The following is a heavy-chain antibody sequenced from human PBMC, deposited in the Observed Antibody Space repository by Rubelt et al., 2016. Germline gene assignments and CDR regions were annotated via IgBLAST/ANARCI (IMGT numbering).Heavy chain of an antibody. J-gene: IGHJ4*02. CDR3: ARAELLLNY. CDR1: GFTFSGYS. Sequence: EVQLLESGGGLVQPGGSLRLSCAASGFTFSGYSMNWVRQAPGKGLEWVSSISSSSSSIYYADSLKGRFTVSRDNAKNSLYLQMLSLRAEDTAVYYCARAELLLNYWGQGTLVTVSS. V-gene: IGHV3-21*01. D-gene: IGHD1-7*01. CDR2: ISSSSSSI.